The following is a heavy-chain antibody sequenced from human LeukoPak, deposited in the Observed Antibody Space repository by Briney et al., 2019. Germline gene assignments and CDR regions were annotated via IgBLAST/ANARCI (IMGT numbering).Heavy chain of an antibody. J-gene: IGHJ3*02. D-gene: IGHD2-15*01. V-gene: IGHV4-30-4*01. CDR3: ARDCSGGNCYGAFDI. CDR1: GASIRSGDYY. CDR2: IYDSGST. Sequence: SETLPLTCTVSGASIRSGDYYRSWIRQPPGKGLEWIGYIYDSGSTYYNPSLKSRITISVDTSENRFSLKLSSVTATDTAVYYCARDCSGGNCYGAFDIWGQGTMVTVSS.